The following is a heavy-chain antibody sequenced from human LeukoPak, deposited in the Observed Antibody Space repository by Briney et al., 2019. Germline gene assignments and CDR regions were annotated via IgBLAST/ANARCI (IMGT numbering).Heavy chain of an antibody. D-gene: IGHD1-26*01. CDR2: INPNSGGT. J-gene: IGHJ5*02. CDR1: GYTFTGYY. CDR3: ARDNSVGDTAWWFDP. V-gene: IGHV1-2*02. Sequence: ASVKVSCKASGYTFTGYYMHWVRQAPGQGLEWMGWINPNSGGTNYAQKFQGRVTMTRDTSISTAYMELSRLRSDDTAVYYCARDNSVGDTAWWFDPWGQGTLVTVSS.